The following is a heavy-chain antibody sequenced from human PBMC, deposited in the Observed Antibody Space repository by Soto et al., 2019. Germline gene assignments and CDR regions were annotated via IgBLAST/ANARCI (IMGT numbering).Heavy chain of an antibody. J-gene: IGHJ6*02. CDR1: GFTFSSYS. CDR2: ISSSSSTI. Sequence: PGGSLRLSCAASGFTFSSYSMNGVRQAPGKGLEWVSYISSSSSTIYYADSVKGRFTISRDNAKNSLYLQMNSLRDEDTAVYYCARDDYDFWSGWLEKDYYYYYGMDVWGQGTTVTVSS. V-gene: IGHV3-48*02. CDR3: ARDDYDFWSGWLEKDYYYYYGMDV. D-gene: IGHD3-3*01.